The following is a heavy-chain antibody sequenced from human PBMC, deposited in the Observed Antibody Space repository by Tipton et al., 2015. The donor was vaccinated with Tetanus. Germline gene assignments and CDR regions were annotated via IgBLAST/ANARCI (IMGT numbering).Heavy chain of an antibody. Sequence: TLSLTCTISGGSITGFYWGWIRQPPGKGLEWIGTVFHSGTTYYNPSLKSRVTISVDTSKNQFSLKLTSVTAADTAVYYCARWIAVTGTDFDFWGQGTLVTVSS. CDR3: ARWIAVTGTDFDF. V-gene: IGHV4-39*01. CDR2: VFHSGTT. CDR1: GGSITGFY. D-gene: IGHD6-19*01. J-gene: IGHJ4*02.